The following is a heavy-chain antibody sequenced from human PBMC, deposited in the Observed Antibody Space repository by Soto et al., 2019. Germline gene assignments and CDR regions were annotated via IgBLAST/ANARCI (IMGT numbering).Heavy chain of an antibody. V-gene: IGHV4-30-4*01. J-gene: IGHJ4*02. CDR3: AGDRSNSPDYFDY. Sequence: SETLSLTCTVSGGSISSDDYYWSWIRQPPGKGLEWIGHIYYSGRTCYNPSLKSRLTISVDTSKNQFSLKLSSVSAADTAVYFCAGDRSNSPDYFDYWGQGTLVTVSS. D-gene: IGHD6-6*01. CDR1: GGSISSDDYY. CDR2: IYYSGRT.